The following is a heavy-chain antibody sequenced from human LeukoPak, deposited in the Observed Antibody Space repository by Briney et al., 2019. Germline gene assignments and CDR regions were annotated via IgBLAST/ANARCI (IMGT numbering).Heavy chain of an antibody. Sequence: GESLKISCKGSGYSFTSYWIGWVRQMLGKGLEWMGIIYPGDSDTRYSPSFQGQVTISADKSISTAYLQWSSLKASDTAMYYCARPPANYYGSGSYYSYWGQGTLVTVSS. CDR2: IYPGDSDT. V-gene: IGHV5-51*01. D-gene: IGHD3-10*01. CDR3: ARPPANYYGSGSYYSY. CDR1: GYSFTSYW. J-gene: IGHJ4*02.